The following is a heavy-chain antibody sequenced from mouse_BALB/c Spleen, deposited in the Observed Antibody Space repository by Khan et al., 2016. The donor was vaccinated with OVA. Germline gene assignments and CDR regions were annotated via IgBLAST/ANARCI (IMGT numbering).Heavy chain of an antibody. CDR1: GYSITSDYA. J-gene: IGHJ3*01. CDR3: ARVYGGDFAY. CDR2: ISYSGNT. Sequence: EVELVESGPGLVKPSQSLSLTCTVTGYSITSDYAWNWIRQFPGNKLEWMGYISYSGNTKYNPSLKSRISITRDTSKNQFFLQLNSVTIEDTATANCARVYGGDFAYWGQGTLLTVSA. D-gene: IGHD1-1*01. V-gene: IGHV3-2*02.